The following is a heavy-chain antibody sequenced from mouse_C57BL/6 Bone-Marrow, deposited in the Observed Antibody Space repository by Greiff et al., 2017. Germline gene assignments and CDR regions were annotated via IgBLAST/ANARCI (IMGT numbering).Heavy chain of an antibody. Sequence: VQLQQSGAELVKPGASVKLSCTASGFNIKDYYMHWVKQRTEQGLEWIGRIDPEDGETKYAPKFQGKATITADTSSNTAYLQLSSLTAEDTAVYYGAIITTVVRGYFDVWGTGTTVTVSS. CDR2: IDPEDGET. CDR3: AIITTVVRGYFDV. D-gene: IGHD1-1*01. CDR1: GFNIKDYY. J-gene: IGHJ1*03. V-gene: IGHV14-2*01.